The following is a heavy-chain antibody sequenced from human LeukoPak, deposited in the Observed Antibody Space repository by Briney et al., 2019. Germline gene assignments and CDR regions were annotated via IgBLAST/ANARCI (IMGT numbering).Heavy chain of an antibody. CDR3: AREVSEGFDF. J-gene: IGHJ4*02. CDR2: FGTRSTSI. CDR1: GFTFSGYS. V-gene: IGHV3-21*01. D-gene: IGHD3-22*01. Sequence: GGSLRLSCTASGFTFSGYSMNWLRQAPGKGLEWVSSFGTRSTSIYHAGSVKGRFAISRDNAKNSLYLQMNSLRAEDTALYYCAREVSEGFDFWGQGTLVTVSS.